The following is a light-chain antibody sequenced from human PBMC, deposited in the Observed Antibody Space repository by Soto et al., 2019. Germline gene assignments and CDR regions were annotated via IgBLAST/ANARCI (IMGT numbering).Light chain of an antibody. J-gene: IGKJ5*01. CDR2: DTS. V-gene: IGKV1-33*01. CDR1: QDIKHY. Sequence: DIQMTQSPSSLFASVGDRVTITCQARQDIKHYLNWYQQKPGKAPNLLIYDTSVLETGVPSRFSGSKSGTDFTFTISSLQPEDVATYYCQQYDNLPITFGQGTRLEIK. CDR3: QQYDNLPIT.